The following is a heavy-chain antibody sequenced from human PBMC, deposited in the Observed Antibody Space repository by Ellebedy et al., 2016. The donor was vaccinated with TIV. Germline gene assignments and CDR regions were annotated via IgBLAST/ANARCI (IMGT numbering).Heavy chain of an antibody. Sequence: GESLKISCKGSGYDFTSNWIAWVRQMPGKGLEWMGIIYPGDSDTRYSPSFQGHVTISVDKSISTAYLQWDSLKASDTAMYYCARPTLAGDPGWYFDLWGRGTLVAVSS. CDR2: IYPGDSDT. D-gene: IGHD2/OR15-2a*01. CDR1: GYDFTSNW. CDR3: ARPTLAGDPGWYFDL. V-gene: IGHV5-51*01. J-gene: IGHJ2*01.